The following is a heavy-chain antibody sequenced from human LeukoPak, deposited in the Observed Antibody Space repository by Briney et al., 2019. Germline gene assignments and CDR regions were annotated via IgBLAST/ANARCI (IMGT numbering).Heavy chain of an antibody. J-gene: IGHJ6*03. D-gene: IGHD2-2*02. CDR2: INPNSGGT. Sequence: ASVKVSCKASGYTFTGYYMHWVRQAPGQGLEWMGWINPNSGGTNYAQKFQGRVTMTRDTSISTAYMELSRLRSDDTAVYYCARDIVVVPAAIPETYYYYYMDVWGKGPRSPSP. CDR1: GYTFTGYY. CDR3: ARDIVVVPAAIPETYYYYYMDV. V-gene: IGHV1-2*02.